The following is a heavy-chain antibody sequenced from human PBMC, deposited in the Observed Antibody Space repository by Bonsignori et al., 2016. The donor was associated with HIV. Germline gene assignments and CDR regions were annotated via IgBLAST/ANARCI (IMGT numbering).Heavy chain of an antibody. CDR1: GFIFSSSG. D-gene: IGHD2-21*01. CDR3: AKRGPYCGGDCSSYMDV. V-gene: IGHV3-30*02. Sequence: GGSLRLSCAASGFIFSSSGMHWVRQAPGKGLELVSFIRFDGSNEYYADSVKGRFTISRDNSKNTLYLQLNSLRAEDTAVYYCAKRGPYCGGDCSSYMDVWGKGTTVTVSS. CDR2: IRFDGSNE. J-gene: IGHJ6*03.